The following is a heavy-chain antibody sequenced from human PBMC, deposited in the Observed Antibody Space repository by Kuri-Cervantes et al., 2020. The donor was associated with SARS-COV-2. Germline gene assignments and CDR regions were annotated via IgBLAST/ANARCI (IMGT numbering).Heavy chain of an antibody. J-gene: IGHJ4*02. CDR2: INPDGSYT. V-gene: IGHV3-74*01. D-gene: IGHD1-1*01. Sequence: GESLKISCAASGFTFSGHWIHWVRQAPGKGLVWVSRINPDGSYTNNADSVKGRFTISRDNSENTLYLQMSSLRADDTAVYYCAKDLYGKTTGFDYWGQGTLVTVSS. CDR3: AKDLYGKTTGFDY. CDR1: GFTFSGHW.